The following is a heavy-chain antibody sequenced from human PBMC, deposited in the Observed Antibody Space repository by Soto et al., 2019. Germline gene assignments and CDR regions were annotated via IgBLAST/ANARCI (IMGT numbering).Heavy chain of an antibody. CDR2: ISYDGSNK. D-gene: IGHD2-21*01. V-gene: IGHV3-30-3*01. J-gene: IGHJ6*02. CDR1: GFTFSSYA. CDR3: ARELFRYCYYGMDV. Sequence: PGGSLRLSCAASGFTFSSYAMHWVRQAPGKGLEWVAVISYDGSNKYYADSVKGRFTISRDNSKNTLYLQMNSLRAEDTAVYYCARELFRYCYYGMDVWGQGTTVTVSS.